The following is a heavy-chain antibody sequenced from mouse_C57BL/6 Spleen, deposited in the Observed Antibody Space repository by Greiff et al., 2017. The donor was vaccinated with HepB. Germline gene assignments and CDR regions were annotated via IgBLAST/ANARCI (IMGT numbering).Heavy chain of an antibody. J-gene: IGHJ2*01. CDR1: GYSFTDYN. CDR3: ARSYYYGSSYGYFDY. CDR2: INPNYGTT. D-gene: IGHD1-1*01. Sequence: VHLKQSGPELVKPGASVKISCKASGYSFTDYNMNWVKQSNGKSLEWIGVINPNYGTTSYNQKFKGKATLTVDQSSSTAYMQLNSLTSEDSAVYYCARSYYYGSSYGYFDYWGQGTTLTVFS. V-gene: IGHV1-39*01.